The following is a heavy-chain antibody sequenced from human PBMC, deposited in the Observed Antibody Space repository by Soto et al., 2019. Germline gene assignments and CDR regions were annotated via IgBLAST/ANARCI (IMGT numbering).Heavy chain of an antibody. CDR1: GFTFSSYA. J-gene: IGHJ4*02. CDR3: AKRHITMVRGVTDADY. D-gene: IGHD3-10*01. V-gene: IGHV3-23*01. CDR2: ISGSGGST. Sequence: GGSLRLSCAASGFTFSSYAMSWVRQAPGKGLEWVSAISGSGGSTYYADSVKGRFTISRDNSKNTLYLQMNSLRAEDTAVYYCAKRHITMVRGVTDADYWGQGTLVTVSS.